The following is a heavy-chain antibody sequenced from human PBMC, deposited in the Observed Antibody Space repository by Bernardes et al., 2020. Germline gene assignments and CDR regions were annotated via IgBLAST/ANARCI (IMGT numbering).Heavy chain of an antibody. CDR3: AKENYGDYEFDY. CDR1: GFTFSSYA. V-gene: IGHV3-23*01. J-gene: IGHJ4*02. Sequence: VWSLRLSCAASGFTFSSYAMSWVRQAPGKGLEWVSAISGSGGSTYYADSVKGRFTISRDNSKNTLYLQMNSLRAEDTAVYYCAKENYGDYEFDYWGQGTLVTVSS. D-gene: IGHD4-17*01. CDR2: ISGSGGST.